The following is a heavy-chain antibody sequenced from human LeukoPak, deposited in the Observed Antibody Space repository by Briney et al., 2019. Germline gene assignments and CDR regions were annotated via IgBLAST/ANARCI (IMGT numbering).Heavy chain of an antibody. CDR2: ISWNSGSI. J-gene: IGHJ4*02. V-gene: IGHV3-9*01. D-gene: IGHD3-16*01. Sequence: GGSLRLSCAASGFTFDDYAMHWVRQAPGKGLEWVPGISWNSGSIGYADSVKGRFTISRDNAKNSLYLQMNSLRAEDTALYYCARGNYDYVWGSFYTLDYWGRGTLVTVSS. CDR3: ARGNYDYVWGSFYTLDY. CDR1: GFTFDDYA.